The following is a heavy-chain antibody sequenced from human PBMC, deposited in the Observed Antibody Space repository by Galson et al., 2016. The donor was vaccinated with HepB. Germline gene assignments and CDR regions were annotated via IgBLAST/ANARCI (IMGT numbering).Heavy chain of an antibody. V-gene: IGHV2-5*02. D-gene: IGHD3-9*01. CDR2: IYWDDDE. J-gene: IGHJ4*02. CDR1: GFSFTTTEVG. Sequence: PALVKPTQTLTLTCNFSGFSFTTTEVGVGWIRQPPGKALEWLALIYWDDDERYRPSLKNRLTITKDTSKNQVVLTMTNMDPEDTATYYCAHSYTKFRVRNFFDYWGLGTLVTVSS. CDR3: AHSYTKFRVRNFFDY.